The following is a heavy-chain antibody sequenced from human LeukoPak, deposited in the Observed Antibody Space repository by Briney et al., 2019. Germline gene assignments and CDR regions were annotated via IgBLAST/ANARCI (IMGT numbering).Heavy chain of an antibody. CDR3: AREGLAYCGGDCYPSFDY. V-gene: IGHV1-2*02. CDR2: INPNSGGT. CDR1: GYTFTGYY. D-gene: IGHD2-21*02. J-gene: IGHJ4*02. Sequence: ASVKVSCKASGYTFTGYYVHWVRQAPGQGLEWMGWINPNSGGTNYAQKFQGRVTMTRDTSISTAYMELSRLRSDDTAVYYCAREGLAYCGGDCYPSFDYWGQGTLVTVSS.